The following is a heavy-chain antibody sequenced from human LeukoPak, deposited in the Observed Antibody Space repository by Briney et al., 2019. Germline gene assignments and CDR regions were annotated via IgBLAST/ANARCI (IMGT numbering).Heavy chain of an antibody. CDR1: GGSFSGYY. V-gene: IGHV4-34*01. J-gene: IGHJ6*02. CDR3: ARGGGYYDSSGSLTMDV. Sequence: SETLSLTCAVYGGSFSGYYWSWLRQPPGKGLEWIGEINHSGSTNYNPSLKSRVTISVDTSKNQFSLNLSSVTAADTAVYYCARGGGYYDSSGSLTMDVWGQGTTVTVSS. CDR2: INHSGST. D-gene: IGHD3-22*01.